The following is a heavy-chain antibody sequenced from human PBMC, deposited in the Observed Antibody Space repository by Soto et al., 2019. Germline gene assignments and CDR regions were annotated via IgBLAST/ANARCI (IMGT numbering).Heavy chain of an antibody. CDR2: IIPIFGTA. V-gene: IGHV1-69*13. CDR1: GGTLSSYA. Sequence: SVKLSCKASGGTLSSYAISWVRQAPGQGLEWMGLIIPIFGTAKYAQKFQGRVTITADESTSKAYMELSSLRSEDTAVYYCARGSLSRDGYRPQVIDYWGQGT. CDR3: ARGSLSRDGYRPQVIDY. D-gene: IGHD5-12*01. J-gene: IGHJ4*02.